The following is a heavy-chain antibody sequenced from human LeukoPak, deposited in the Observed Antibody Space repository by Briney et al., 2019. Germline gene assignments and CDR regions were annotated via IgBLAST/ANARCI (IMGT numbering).Heavy chain of an antibody. CDR2: IWYDGSNK. D-gene: IGHD5-18*01. J-gene: IGHJ4*02. Sequence: GRSLRLSCAASGFTFSSYGMHWVRQAPGKGLEWVAVIWYDGSNKYYADSVKGRFTISRDNSKNTLYLQMNSLRAEDTAVYYCARDPKIYSYGYDYWGQGTLVTVSS. V-gene: IGHV3-33*01. CDR1: GFTFSSYG. CDR3: ARDPKIYSYGYDY.